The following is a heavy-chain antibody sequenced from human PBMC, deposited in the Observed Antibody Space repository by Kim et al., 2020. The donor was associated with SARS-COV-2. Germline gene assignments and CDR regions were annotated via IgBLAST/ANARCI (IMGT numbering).Heavy chain of an antibody. Sequence: ASVKVSCKASGYTFTSYYMHWVRQAPGQGLEWMGIINPSGGSTSYAQKFQGRVTMTRDTSTSTVYMELSSLRSEDTAVYYCARDSGDTGGSYCGVDYWGQGTLVTVSS. V-gene: IGHV1-46*01. CDR1: GYTFTSYY. J-gene: IGHJ4*02. D-gene: IGHD1-26*01. CDR2: INPSGGST. CDR3: ARDSGDTGGSYCGVDY.